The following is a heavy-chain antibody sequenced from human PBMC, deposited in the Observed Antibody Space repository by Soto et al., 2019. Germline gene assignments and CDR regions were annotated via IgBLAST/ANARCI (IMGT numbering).Heavy chain of an antibody. CDR1: GASMNSYH. CDR2: IHSSGST. Sequence: SETLSLTCTVSGASMNSYHWSWIRQPAGKGLEWIGHIHSSGSTNYNPSLKSRVTMSVDTSKNQFTLRLMSLTAADTAVYYCARDQGVAAAGITWFDPWGQGSLVTVSS. CDR3: ARDQGVAAAGITWFDP. D-gene: IGHD6-13*01. V-gene: IGHV4-4*07. J-gene: IGHJ5*02.